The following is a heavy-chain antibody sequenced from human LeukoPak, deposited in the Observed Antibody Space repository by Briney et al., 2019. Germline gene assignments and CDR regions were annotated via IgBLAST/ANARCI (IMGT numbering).Heavy chain of an antibody. CDR2: IKQDGGQK. CDR3: ARGLHDYSNYLDY. V-gene: IGHV3-7*01. J-gene: IGHJ4*02. Sequence: GGSLRLSCVASGFTFINYWMTWVRQAPGKGLEWVANIKQDGGQKYYVDSVKGRFTISRDNAKNSLYLQMNNLRAEDTAVYYCARGLHDYSNYLDYWGQGTLVTVSS. D-gene: IGHD4-11*01. CDR1: GFTFINYW.